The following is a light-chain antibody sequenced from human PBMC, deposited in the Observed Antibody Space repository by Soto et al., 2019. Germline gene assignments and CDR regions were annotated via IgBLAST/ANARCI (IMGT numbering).Light chain of an antibody. V-gene: IGLV1-40*01. CDR3: QSYDSSLSALYV. J-gene: IGLJ1*01. CDR2: GNS. Sequence: QCVLTQPPSVSGAPGQRVTISCTGSSSKIGAGYDVHWYQQLPGTAPKLLIYGNSNRPSGVPDRFSGSKSGTSASLAITGLQAEDEADYYCQSYDSSLSALYVFGTGTKVTVL. CDR1: SSKIGAGYD.